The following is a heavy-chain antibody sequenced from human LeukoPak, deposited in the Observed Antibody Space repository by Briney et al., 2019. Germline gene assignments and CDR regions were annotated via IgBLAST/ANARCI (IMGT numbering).Heavy chain of an antibody. V-gene: IGHV4-39*07. D-gene: IGHD3-22*01. CDR3: AREFRHYYDSSGYLDY. Sequence: SETLSPTCTVSGGSISSSSYYWGWIRQPPGKGLEWTGSIYYSGSTYYNPSLKSRVTISVDTSKNQFSLKLSSVTAADTAVYYCAREFRHYYDSSGYLDYWGQGTLVTVSS. CDR1: GGSISSSSYY. CDR2: IYYSGST. J-gene: IGHJ4*02.